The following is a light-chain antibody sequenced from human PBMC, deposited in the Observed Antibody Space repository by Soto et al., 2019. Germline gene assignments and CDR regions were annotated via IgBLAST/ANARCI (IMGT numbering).Light chain of an antibody. CDR2: DVS. J-gene: IGLJ2*01. Sequence: QSVLTQPRSVSGSPGQSVTISCTGTSSHVGGYNYVSWYQQHPGKAPKLMIYDVSKRPSGVPDRFSGSKSGNTASLTISGLQAEDEADYYCCSYAGSYTLPVVFGGGTKLTVL. CDR1: SSHVGGYNY. V-gene: IGLV2-11*01. CDR3: CSYAGSYTLPVV.